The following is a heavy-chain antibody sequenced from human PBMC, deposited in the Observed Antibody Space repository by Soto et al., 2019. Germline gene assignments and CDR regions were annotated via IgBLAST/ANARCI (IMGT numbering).Heavy chain of an antibody. D-gene: IGHD5-18*01. CDR3: ARTHSYVNA. Sequence: PSETLSLTCTVSGGSISSSSYYWGWIRQPPGKGLEWIGSIYYSGSTYYNPSLKSRVTISVDTSKNQFSLKLSSVTAADTAVYYCARTHSYVNAWGQGTLVTV. CDR2: IYYSGST. CDR1: GGSISSSSYY. V-gene: IGHV4-39*01. J-gene: IGHJ4*02.